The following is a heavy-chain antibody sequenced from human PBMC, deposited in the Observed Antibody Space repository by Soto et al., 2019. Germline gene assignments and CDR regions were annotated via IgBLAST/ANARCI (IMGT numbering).Heavy chain of an antibody. CDR1: GYTFTSYG. CDR3: ARVGYCSGYSCHYMDV. CDR2: ISADNVHT. D-gene: IGHD2-2*01. V-gene: IGHV1-18*01. J-gene: IGHJ6*03. Sequence: QVQLVQSGGEVKAPGASVKVSCKASGYTFTSYGFNWVRQAPGQGLEWMGWISADNVHTNYAQKFQGRVTMTTDTFTSTAYLELRSLRSDDTAGYYCARVGYCSGYSCHYMDVWGRGTTVTVSS.